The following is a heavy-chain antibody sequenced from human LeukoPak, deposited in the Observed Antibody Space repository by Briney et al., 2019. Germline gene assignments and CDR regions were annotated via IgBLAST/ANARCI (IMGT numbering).Heavy chain of an antibody. Sequence: ASVKVSCKASGYTFTGYYMHWGRQAPGQGLEGMGWINPNSGGTNYAQKFQGRVTMTRDTSISTAYMELSRLRSDDTAVYYCASEIAVAVDYYGMDVWGQGTTVTVSS. V-gene: IGHV1-2*02. J-gene: IGHJ6*02. CDR2: INPNSGGT. D-gene: IGHD6-19*01. CDR1: GYTFTGYY. CDR3: ASEIAVAVDYYGMDV.